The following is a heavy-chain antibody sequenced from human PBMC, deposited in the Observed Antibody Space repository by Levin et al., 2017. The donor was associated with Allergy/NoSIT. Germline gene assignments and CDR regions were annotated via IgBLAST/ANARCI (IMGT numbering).Heavy chain of an antibody. V-gene: IGHV3-30*18. D-gene: IGHD6-19*01. CDR1: GFTFSSYG. Sequence: GESLKISCAASGFTFSSYGMHWVRQAPGKGLEWVAVISYDGSNKYYADSVKGRFTISRDNSKNTLYLQMNSLRAEDTAVYYCAKDLGGSGWYEEYGMDVWGQGTTVTVSS. CDR3: AKDLGGSGWYEEYGMDV. J-gene: IGHJ6*02. CDR2: ISYDGSNK.